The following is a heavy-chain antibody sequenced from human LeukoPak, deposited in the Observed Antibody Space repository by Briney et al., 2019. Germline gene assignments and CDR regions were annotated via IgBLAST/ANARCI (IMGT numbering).Heavy chain of an antibody. CDR3: ASDRAGEYGLGF. V-gene: IGHV3-53*01. D-gene: IGHD3-10*01. Sequence: GGSLRDFRAASGFTVITNQISWVRQAPGKGLEWVSVLYHGGSTYYADSVKGRFTISRDNSNNTLYLQMNRLRVKDTAVYYCASDRAGEYGLGFWGQGTVVTVSS. J-gene: IGHJ4*02. CDR1: GFTVITNQ. CDR2: LYHGGST.